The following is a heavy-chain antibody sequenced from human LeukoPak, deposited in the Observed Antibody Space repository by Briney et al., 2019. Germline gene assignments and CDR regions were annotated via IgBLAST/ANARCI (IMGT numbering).Heavy chain of an antibody. Sequence: ASVKVSCKASGYTFTSYYMHWVRQAPGQGLEWMGIINPSGGNTGYAQKFQGRVTMTRNTSISTAYMELSSLRSEDTAVYYCARDSMAEIGYWGQGTLVTVSS. D-gene: IGHD3-3*02. CDR1: GYTFTSYY. CDR2: INPSGGNT. V-gene: IGHV1-46*01. J-gene: IGHJ4*02. CDR3: ARDSMAEIGY.